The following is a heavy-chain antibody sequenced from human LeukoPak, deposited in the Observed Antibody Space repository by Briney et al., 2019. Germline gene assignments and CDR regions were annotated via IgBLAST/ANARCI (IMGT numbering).Heavy chain of an antibody. CDR2: ISGSGGST. J-gene: IGHJ3*02. Sequence: PGGSLRLSCAASGFTFSSYAMSWVRQAPGKGLEWVSAISGSGGSTYYADSVKGRFTISRDNSKNTLYLQMNSLRAEDTAVYYCAKGTTPRILGANPFDIWGQGTMVTVSS. V-gene: IGHV3-23*01. D-gene: IGHD1-26*01. CDR3: AKGTTPRILGANPFDI. CDR1: GFTFSSYA.